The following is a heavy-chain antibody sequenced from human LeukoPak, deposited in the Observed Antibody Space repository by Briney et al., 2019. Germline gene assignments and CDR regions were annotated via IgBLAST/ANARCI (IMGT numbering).Heavy chain of an antibody. J-gene: IGHJ4*02. CDR3: ARDSQYYYDSSGIN. Sequence: GGSLRLSCAASGFTFSSYGMSWVRQAPGKGLEWVSVIYSGGSTYYADSVKGRFTISRDNSKNTLYLQMNSLRAEDTAVYYCARDSQYYYDSSGINWGQGTLVTVSS. CDR1: GFTFSSYG. CDR2: IYSGGST. V-gene: IGHV3-53*01. D-gene: IGHD3-22*01.